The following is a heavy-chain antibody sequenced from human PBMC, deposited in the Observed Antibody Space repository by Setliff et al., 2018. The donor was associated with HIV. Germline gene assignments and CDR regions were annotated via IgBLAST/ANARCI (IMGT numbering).Heavy chain of an antibody. J-gene: IGHJ4*02. CDR2: IYYSGST. CDR1: GGSITSYF. D-gene: IGHD4-17*01. V-gene: IGHV4-59*01. Sequence: LSLTCTVSGGSITSYFWSWIRQPPGKGLEWIGYIYYSGSTNYSSSLKSRVTISVDTSKNQVSLKLSSVTAADTAVYYCAREIYGGNSRPFDYWGQGILVTVSS. CDR3: AREIYGGNSRPFDY.